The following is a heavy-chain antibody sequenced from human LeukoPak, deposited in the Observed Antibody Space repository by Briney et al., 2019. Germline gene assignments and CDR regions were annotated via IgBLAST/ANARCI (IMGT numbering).Heavy chain of an antibody. CDR2: ICYSGST. D-gene: IGHD4-17*01. CDR3: ARVATVTTAYAFDI. CDR1: GGSISSYY. Sequence: SETLSLSRTVSGGSISSYYWSWIRQPPGKGLEWIGYICYSGSTNYTPSLKSRVTISVDTSKNQFSLKLRSVTAADTAGYYCARVATVTTAYAFDIWGQGTMVTVSS. V-gene: IGHV4-59*01. J-gene: IGHJ3*02.